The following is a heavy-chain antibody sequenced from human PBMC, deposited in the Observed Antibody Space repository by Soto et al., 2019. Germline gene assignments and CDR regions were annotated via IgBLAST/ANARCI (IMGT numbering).Heavy chain of an antibody. CDR2: ISYDGSNK. CDR1: GFTFSSYG. V-gene: IGHV3-30*18. Sequence: GGSLRLSCAASGFTFSSYGMHWVRQAPGKGLEWVAVISYDGSNKYYADSVKGRFTISRDNSKNTLYLQMNSLRAEDTAVYYCAKDLFSTVTTALDNWFDPWGQGTLVTVSS. D-gene: IGHD4-17*01. J-gene: IGHJ5*02. CDR3: AKDLFSTVTTALDNWFDP.